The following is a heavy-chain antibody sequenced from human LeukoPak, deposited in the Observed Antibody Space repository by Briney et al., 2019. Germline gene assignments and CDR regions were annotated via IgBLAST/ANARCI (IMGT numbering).Heavy chain of an antibody. J-gene: IGHJ6*02. Sequence: GASVNVSCKASGYTFTSYYMHWVRQAPGQGLEWMGIINPSGGGTSYAQKFQGRVTMTRDTSTSTVYMELSSLRSEDTAVYYCARDLRGYSYYYGMDVWGQGTTVTVSS. D-gene: IGHD5-12*01. CDR1: GYTFTSYY. CDR2: INPSGGGT. CDR3: ARDLRGYSYYYGMDV. V-gene: IGHV1-46*01.